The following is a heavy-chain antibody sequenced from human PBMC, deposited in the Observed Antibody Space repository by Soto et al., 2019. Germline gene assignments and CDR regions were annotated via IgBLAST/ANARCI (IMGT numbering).Heavy chain of an antibody. J-gene: IGHJ5*02. Sequence: QVQLQQWGAGLLKPSETLSLTCAVYGGSFSGYYWSWIRQPPGKGLEWIGEINHSGSTNYNPSLKSRVPLSVDTSKNQFSLKLSSVTAADTAVYYCARGIRMVRGVITRGAWFDPWGQGTLVTVSS. V-gene: IGHV4-34*01. CDR1: GGSFSGYY. CDR3: ARGIRMVRGVITRGAWFDP. D-gene: IGHD3-10*01. CDR2: INHSGST.